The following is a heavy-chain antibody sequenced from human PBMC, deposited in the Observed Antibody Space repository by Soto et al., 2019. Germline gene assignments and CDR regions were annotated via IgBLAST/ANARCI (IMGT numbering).Heavy chain of an antibody. Sequence: ASVKVSCKASGYTFTSYGISWVRQAPGQGLEWMGWISAYNGNTNYAQKLQGRVTMTTDTSTSTAYMELRSLRSDDTAVYYCARSGVKGPRPSSCFDDPWGQGTLVTVSS. J-gene: IGHJ5*02. V-gene: IGHV1-18*01. CDR3: ARSGVKGPRPSSCFDDP. CDR1: GYTFTSYG. D-gene: IGHD2-8*01. CDR2: ISAYNGNT.